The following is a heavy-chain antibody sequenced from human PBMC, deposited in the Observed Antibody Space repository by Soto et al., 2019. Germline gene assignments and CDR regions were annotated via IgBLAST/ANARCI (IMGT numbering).Heavy chain of an antibody. J-gene: IGHJ5*02. D-gene: IGHD2-15*01. CDR1: GFTFSSYD. CDR2: IGTAGDT. Sequence: GGSLRLSCAASGFTFSSYDMHWVRQATGKGLEWVSAIGTAGDTYYPGSVKGRFTISRENAKNSLYLQMNSLRAEDTAVYHCARGVFDCSGGSCYSNHNWFDPWGQGTLVTVSS. V-gene: IGHV3-13*01. CDR3: ARGVFDCSGGSCYSNHNWFDP.